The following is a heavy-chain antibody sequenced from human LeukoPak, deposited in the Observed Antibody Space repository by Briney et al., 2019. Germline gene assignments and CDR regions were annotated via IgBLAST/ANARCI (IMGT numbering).Heavy chain of an antibody. CDR3: AKKKVSSDKLGSFDY. CDR2: ISGSGGST. CDR1: GFTFSSYA. D-gene: IGHD6-25*01. J-gene: IGHJ4*02. Sequence: GGSLRLSCAASGFTFSSYAMSWVRQAPGKGLEWVSAISGSGGSTYYADSVKGRFTIPRDNSKNTLYLQMNSLRAEDTAVYYCAKKKVSSDKLGSFDYWGQGTLVTVSS. V-gene: IGHV3-23*01.